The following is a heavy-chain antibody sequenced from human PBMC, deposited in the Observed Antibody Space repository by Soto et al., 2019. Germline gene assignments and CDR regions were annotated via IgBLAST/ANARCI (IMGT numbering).Heavy chain of an antibody. CDR1: GGTFSNYV. Sequence: QVQLVQSGTEVKKPGSSAKVSCKASGGTFSNYVISWVRQAPGQGLEWMGGIIPLFGTTDYAKKFQGRIAITAEESTTTVYMDLSSLRFEDRAVYFCEIDVGSGEWSVVWGQGTTVIVSS. CDR3: EIDVGSGEWSVV. J-gene: IGHJ6*02. CDR2: IIPLFGTT. V-gene: IGHV1-69*01. D-gene: IGHD3-10*01.